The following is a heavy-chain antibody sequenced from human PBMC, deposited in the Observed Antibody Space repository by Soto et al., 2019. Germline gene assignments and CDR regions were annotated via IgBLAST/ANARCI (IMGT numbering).Heavy chain of an antibody. V-gene: IGHV1-18*04. J-gene: IGHJ6*02. D-gene: IGHD3-10*01. CDR2: ISGYNGNT. CDR1: GYTFSTYG. Sequence: ASVKVSCKASGYTFSTYGISWVRQAPGQGLEGMGWISGYNGNTNYAQKVQDRVTMTIDTSTSTAYMEVRSLRSDDTAVYYCASATITMIRGVTYFYYGMDLWGQGTTVTVSS. CDR3: ASATITMIRGVTYFYYGMDL.